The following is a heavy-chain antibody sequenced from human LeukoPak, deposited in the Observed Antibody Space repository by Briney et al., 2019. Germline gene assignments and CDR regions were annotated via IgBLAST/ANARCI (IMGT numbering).Heavy chain of an antibody. V-gene: IGHV1-46*01. D-gene: IGHD5-24*01. Sequence: ASVKVSCKASGYTFTSYYMHWVRQAPGQGLEWMGIINPSGGSTSYAQKFQGRVTMTRDTSTSTVYMELSSLRSEDTAVYYCARDGAKRWLQFYYYYYMDVWGKGTTVTISS. CDR1: GYTFTSYY. CDR3: ARDGAKRWLQFYYYYYMDV. J-gene: IGHJ6*03. CDR2: INPSGGST.